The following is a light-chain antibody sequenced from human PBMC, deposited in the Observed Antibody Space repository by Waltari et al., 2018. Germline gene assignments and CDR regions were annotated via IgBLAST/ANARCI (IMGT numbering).Light chain of an antibody. CDR3: QQYYSSPYT. J-gene: IGKJ2*01. Sequence: DFVMTQSPASLALSLGERATIPCKTSPTVLYNSNNRNYLTWNQQKPGQPPKLLFYWASTRESGVPDRFSASGSGTDFTLTISRLQPEDVAIYYCQQYYSSPYTFGQGTRLEIK. CDR2: WAS. V-gene: IGKV4-1*01. CDR1: PTVLYNSNNRNY.